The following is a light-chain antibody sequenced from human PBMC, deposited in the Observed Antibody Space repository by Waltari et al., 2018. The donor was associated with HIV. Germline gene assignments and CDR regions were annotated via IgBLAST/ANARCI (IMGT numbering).Light chain of an antibody. Sequence: QSVLTQPPSVSGAPGQRVTISCTGSSSNIGAGYDVHWYQQLPGTAPHLLIYVTSNRPSGVPDRFSGSQSGTSASLAITGLQAEDEADYYCQSYDSSLSGPCVFGGRTKLTVL. CDR3: QSYDSSLSGPCV. CDR2: VTS. V-gene: IGLV1-40*01. J-gene: IGLJ3*02. CDR1: SSNIGAGYD.